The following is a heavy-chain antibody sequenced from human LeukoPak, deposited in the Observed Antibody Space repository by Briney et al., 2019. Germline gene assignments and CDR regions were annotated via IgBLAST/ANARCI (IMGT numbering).Heavy chain of an antibody. J-gene: IGHJ4*02. CDR3: ATGASGTQQLAPC. CDR2: MYYSGIS. CDR1: GGSISSSTHY. D-gene: IGHD6-13*01. Sequence: SETLSLTCTVSGGSISSSTHYWGWIRQPPGKGLEWIGSMYYSGISYYNPSLKSRVTISLDTSKNQFSLKLSSVTAADTAVYYCATGASGTQQLAPCWGQGTLVTVSS. V-gene: IGHV4-39*01.